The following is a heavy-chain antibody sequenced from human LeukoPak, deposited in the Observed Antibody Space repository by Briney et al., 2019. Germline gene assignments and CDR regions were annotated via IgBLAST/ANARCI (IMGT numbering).Heavy chain of an antibody. CDR1: GFTFSSYS. Sequence: PGGSLRLSCAASGFTFSSYSMNWVRQAPGKGLEWVSSISSSSSYIYYADSVKGRFTISRDNAKNSLYLQMNSLRAEDTAVYYCARVFERLPYTPYYYYYYYMDVWGKGTTVTISS. V-gene: IGHV3-21*01. CDR2: ISSSSSYI. J-gene: IGHJ6*03. D-gene: IGHD1-26*01. CDR3: ARVFERLPYTPYYYYYYYMDV.